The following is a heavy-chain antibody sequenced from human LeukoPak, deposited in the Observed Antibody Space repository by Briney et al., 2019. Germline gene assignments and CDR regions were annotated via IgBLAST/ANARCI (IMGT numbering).Heavy chain of an antibody. D-gene: IGHD5-12*01. CDR3: ARHANGYDNSYFDY. Sequence: GESLKISCKGSGYRFTSYWIGWVCQMPGKGLEWMGNIYPGDSDTRYSPSFQGQVTISADESISTAYLQWSSLKASDTAMYYCARHANGYDNSYFDYWGQGTLVTVSS. V-gene: IGHV5-51*01. J-gene: IGHJ4*02. CDR1: GYRFTSYW. CDR2: IYPGDSDT.